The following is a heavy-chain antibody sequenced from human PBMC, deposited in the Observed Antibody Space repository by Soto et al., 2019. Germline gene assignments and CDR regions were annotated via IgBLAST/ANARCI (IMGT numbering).Heavy chain of an antibody. Sequence: ASAKVSCKASGYTFTSYAMHWVRQAPGQRLEWMGWINAGNGNTKYSQRFQGRVTITRDTSASTAYMELSSLRSEDTAVYYCARSGKDIVVVPAARNNYYYYMDVWGKGTTVTVSS. J-gene: IGHJ6*03. CDR2: INAGNGNT. V-gene: IGHV1-3*01. CDR1: GYTFTSYA. CDR3: ARSGKDIVVVPAARNNYYYYMDV. D-gene: IGHD2-2*01.